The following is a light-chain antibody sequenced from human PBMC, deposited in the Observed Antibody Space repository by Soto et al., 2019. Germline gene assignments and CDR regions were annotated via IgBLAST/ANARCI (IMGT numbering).Light chain of an antibody. V-gene: IGKV3D-20*02. CDR1: QTVRSSY. CDR2: GAS. Sequence: GWPPYPDTLSLSPGEGATLSCRASQTVRSSYLAWYQHKSGQAPRLLIYGASTRATGIPARFSGSGSGTDFTLTISSLEPDDCAVYYCQQRSNWPTFGQGT. CDR3: QQRSNWPT. J-gene: IGKJ1*01.